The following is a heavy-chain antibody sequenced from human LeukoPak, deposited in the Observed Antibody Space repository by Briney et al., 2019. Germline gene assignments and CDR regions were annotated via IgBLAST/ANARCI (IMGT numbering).Heavy chain of an antibody. CDR2: IWYDGSNK. V-gene: IGHV3-33*01. CDR3: ARALSGSHFDY. J-gene: IGHJ4*02. CDR1: GFTFSSYG. Sequence: PGGSLRLSCAASGFTFSSYGMHWVRQAPGKGLEWVAVIWYDGSNKYYADSVKGRFTISRDNSKNTLYLQMNSLRAEDTAVYYCARALSGSHFDYWGQGTLVTVSS. D-gene: IGHD1-26*01.